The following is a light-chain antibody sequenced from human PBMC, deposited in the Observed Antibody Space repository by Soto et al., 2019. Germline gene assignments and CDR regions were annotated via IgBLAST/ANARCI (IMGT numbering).Light chain of an antibody. V-gene: IGKV3-15*01. CDR2: GAS. CDR3: QQYSNWPT. Sequence: IVPPQFPSHPSVSPRERATPSFRASQSVSSNLAWHQQRPGQAPRLLISGASTRATGIAARFSGSGSGREFTLTISSLQSEDSALYYCQQYSNWPTFGQGTRLEIK. J-gene: IGKJ5*01. CDR1: QSVSSN.